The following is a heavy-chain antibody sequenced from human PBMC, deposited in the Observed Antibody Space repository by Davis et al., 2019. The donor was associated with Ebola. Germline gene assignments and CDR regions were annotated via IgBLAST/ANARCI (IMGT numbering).Heavy chain of an antibody. V-gene: IGHV4-4*07. J-gene: IGHJ6*02. CDR2: IYTSGST. D-gene: IGHD5-18*01. CDR3: AREWRYSYYYYGMDV. Sequence: SETLSLTCSVSGGSASSYYWSWILQPAGKGLEWLGRIYTSGSTNYNPSLKSRVTTSVDTSKNQFSLKLSSVTAADTAVYYCAREWRYSYYYYGMDVWGQGTTVTVSS. CDR1: GGSASSYY.